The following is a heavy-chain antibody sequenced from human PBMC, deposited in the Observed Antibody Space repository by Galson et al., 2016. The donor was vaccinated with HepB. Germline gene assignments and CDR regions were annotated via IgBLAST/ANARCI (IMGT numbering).Heavy chain of an antibody. Sequence: SLRLSCAASGFSFSTYSMHWVRQAPGKGLEWVAVISYDGSNKSYGDSVKGRFTISRDDSKNTLYLQMNNLRAEDTAVFYWARDWLGWNFFDSWGQGTLVTVSS. J-gene: IGHJ5*01. CDR2: ISYDGSNK. V-gene: IGHV3-30-3*01. D-gene: IGHD1-7*01. CDR3: ARDWLGWNFFDS. CDR1: GFSFSTYS.